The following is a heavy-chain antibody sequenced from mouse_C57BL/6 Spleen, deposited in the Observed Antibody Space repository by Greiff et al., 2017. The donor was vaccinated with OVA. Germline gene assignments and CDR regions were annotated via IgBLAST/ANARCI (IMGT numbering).Heavy chain of an antibody. Sequence: EVKLVESGGGLVKPGGSLKLSCAASGFTFSDYGMHWVRQAPEKGLEWVAYISSGRSTIYYADTVKGRFTISRDNAKHTLFLQMTSLRSEDTAMDYCARNYGGFAYWGQGTLVTVSA. J-gene: IGHJ3*01. D-gene: IGHD1-1*01. V-gene: IGHV5-17*01. CDR2: ISSGRSTI. CDR1: GFTFSDYG. CDR3: ARNYGGFAY.